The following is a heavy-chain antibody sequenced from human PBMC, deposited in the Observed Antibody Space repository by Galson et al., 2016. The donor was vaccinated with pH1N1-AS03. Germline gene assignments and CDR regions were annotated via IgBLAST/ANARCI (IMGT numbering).Heavy chain of an antibody. J-gene: IGHJ4*02. D-gene: IGHD6-19*01. CDR3: ARDPDPNNIGWYYFDN. CDR2: IKSGGGDT. CDR1: GFTFSNYR. Sequence: SLRLSCAASGFTFSNYRMHWVRQVPGRGLMWVSGIKSGGGDTRYADSVKGRFIISRDDAKNTLYLQMNSLRAEDTALYYCARDPDPNNIGWYYFDNWGQGILVTVSS. V-gene: IGHV3-74*01.